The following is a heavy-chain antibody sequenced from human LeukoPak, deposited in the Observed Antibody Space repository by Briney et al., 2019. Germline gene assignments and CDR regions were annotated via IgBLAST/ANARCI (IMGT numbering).Heavy chain of an antibody. D-gene: IGHD3-9*01. J-gene: IGHJ5*02. Sequence: SETLSLTCTVSGGSISSYYWSWIRQPPGKGLEWIGYIYYSGSTNYNPSLKSRVTISVDTSKDQFSLKLSSVTAADTAVYYCARDPAIKDRFDPRGQGTLVTVSS. CDR1: GGSISSYY. CDR3: ARDPAIKDRFDP. V-gene: IGHV4-59*12. CDR2: IYYSGST.